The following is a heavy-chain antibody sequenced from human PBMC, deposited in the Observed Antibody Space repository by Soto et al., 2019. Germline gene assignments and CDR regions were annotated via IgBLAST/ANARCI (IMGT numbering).Heavy chain of an antibody. Sequence: SDTLSLTCTVSGGSISSYYWSWIRQPPGKGLEWIGYIYYSGSTNYNPSLKSRVTISVDTSKNQFSLKLSSVTAADTAVYYCARTIWGGYYGMDVWGQGTTVTVSS. J-gene: IGHJ6*02. CDR3: ARTIWGGYYGMDV. D-gene: IGHD3-10*01. CDR2: IYYSGST. V-gene: IGHV4-59*08. CDR1: GGSISSYY.